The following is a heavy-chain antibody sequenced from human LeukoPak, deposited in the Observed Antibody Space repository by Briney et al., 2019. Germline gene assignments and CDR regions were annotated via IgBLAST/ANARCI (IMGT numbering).Heavy chain of an antibody. Sequence: SGPTLVKPSETLSLTCTVSGGSISSYYWSWIRQPPGKGLEWIGYIYYSGGTNSNPSLKSRVTISVDTSKNQFSLKLSSVTAADTAVYYCARGRIRNYGYDYWGQGTLVTVSS. CDR3: ARGRIRNYGYDY. CDR2: IYYSGGT. V-gene: IGHV4-59*01. CDR1: GGSISSYY. D-gene: IGHD1-7*01. J-gene: IGHJ4*02.